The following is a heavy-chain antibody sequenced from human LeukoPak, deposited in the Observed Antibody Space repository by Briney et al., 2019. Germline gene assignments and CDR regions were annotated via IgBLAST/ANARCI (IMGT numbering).Heavy chain of an antibody. D-gene: IGHD1-1*01. J-gene: IGHJ4*02. CDR3: AKPYPTLTTSAVLDN. CDR1: GFTFSSYG. V-gene: IGHV3-23*01. Sequence: GGSLRLSCAASGFTFSSYGMSWVRQAPGKGLKWVSAISGSGGSTYYADSVKGRFTISRDNSKNTLYLQINTLRTDDAAIYYCAKPYPTLTTSAVLDNWGQGTLVTVSS. CDR2: ISGSGGST.